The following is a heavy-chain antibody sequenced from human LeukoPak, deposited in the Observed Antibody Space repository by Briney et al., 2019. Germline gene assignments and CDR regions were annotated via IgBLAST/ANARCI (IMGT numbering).Heavy chain of an antibody. CDR3: ARGLPPDY. V-gene: IGHV4-34*01. CDR1: GGSFSDYY. J-gene: IGHJ4*02. Sequence: SETLSLTCAVYGGSFSDYYWSWIRQPPGKGLEWIGEINHSGSTNYNPSLKSRVTISVDTSKNQFSLKLSSVTAADTAVYYCARGLPPDYWGQGTLVTVSS. CDR2: INHSGST.